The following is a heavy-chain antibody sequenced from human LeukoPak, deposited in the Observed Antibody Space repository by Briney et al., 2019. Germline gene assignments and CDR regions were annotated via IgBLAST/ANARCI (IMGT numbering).Heavy chain of an antibody. D-gene: IGHD2-15*01. J-gene: IGHJ4*02. CDR1: GYSISSGYY. CDR3: ARRYRAATYFDY. V-gene: IGHV4-38-2*01. CDR2: IYHSGST. Sequence: PSETLSLTCAVSGYSISSGYYWGWIRQPPGKGLEWIGSIYHSGSTYYNPSLKSRVTISVDTSKNQFSLKLSSVTAADTAVYYCARRYRAATYFDYWGQGTLVTVSS.